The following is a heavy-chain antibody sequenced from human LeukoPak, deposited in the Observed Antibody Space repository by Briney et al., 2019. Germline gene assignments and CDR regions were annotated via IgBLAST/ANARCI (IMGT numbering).Heavy chain of an antibody. CDR1: GYTFTGYY. Sequence: ASVKVSCKASGYTFTGYYMHWVRQAPGQGLEWMGWISAYNGNTNYAQKLQGRVTMTTDTSTSTAYMELRSLRSDDTAVYYCARDLRFLGSYYGPPIYYFDYWGQGTLVTVSS. CDR3: ARDLRFLGSYYGPPIYYFDY. V-gene: IGHV1-18*04. J-gene: IGHJ4*02. D-gene: IGHD3-10*01. CDR2: ISAYNGNT.